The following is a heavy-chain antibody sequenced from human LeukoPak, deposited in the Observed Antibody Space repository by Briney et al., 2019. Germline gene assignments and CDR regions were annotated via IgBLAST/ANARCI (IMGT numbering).Heavy chain of an antibody. Sequence: ASVKVSCKASGYTFTSYGISWVRQAPGQGLEWMGWISAYNGNTNYAQKLQGRVTMTTDTSTSTAYIELRSLRSDDTAVYYCARDVPSSGWYVTEIFDYWGQGTLVTVSS. CDR3: ARDVPSSGWYVTEIFDY. V-gene: IGHV1-18*01. J-gene: IGHJ4*02. CDR2: ISAYNGNT. D-gene: IGHD6-19*01. CDR1: GYTFTSYG.